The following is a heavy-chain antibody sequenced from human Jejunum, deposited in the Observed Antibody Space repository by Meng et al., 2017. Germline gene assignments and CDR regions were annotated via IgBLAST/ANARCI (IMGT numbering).Heavy chain of an antibody. V-gene: IGHV1-2*06. Sequence: QVQLVQSGAEGKKSGASVKVSVTASGYTFTGYDMHWVRQAPGQGLEWMGRINPDSGGTIFAQKFQGRVTMNRDTSISTAYMELSRLTSDDTAVYYCARAPDYSDNWFDPWGQGTLVTVSS. CDR1: GYTFTGYD. CDR3: ARAPDYSDNWFDP. CDR2: INPDSGGT. D-gene: IGHD2-15*01. J-gene: IGHJ5*02.